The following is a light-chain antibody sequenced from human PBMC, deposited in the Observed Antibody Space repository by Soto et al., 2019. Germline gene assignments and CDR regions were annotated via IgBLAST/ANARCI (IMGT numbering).Light chain of an antibody. CDR2: AAS. CDR1: QTISNY. CDR3: QQCYSSPLT. Sequence: DIQMPQSHSTLSASVGDRVTITCRASQTISNYLNWYQQQPGKAPKLLIYAASSLQSGVPSRFSGSGSGTDFTLTISSLQPEDFATYYCQQCYSSPLTFGGGTKVDIK. V-gene: IGKV1-39*01. J-gene: IGKJ4*01.